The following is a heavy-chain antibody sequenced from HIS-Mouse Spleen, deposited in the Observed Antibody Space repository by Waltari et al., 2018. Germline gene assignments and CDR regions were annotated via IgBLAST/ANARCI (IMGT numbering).Heavy chain of an antibody. CDR2: IHYSGGT. CDR1: GGSISSSSYY. Sequence: QLQLQESGPGLVKPSETLSLTCTVSGGSISSSSYYWGWIRQPPGKGLGWIGSIHYSGGTYDNPSRKGRVTISVDTSKNQCSLKLSAVTAADTAVYYCAREIPYSSSWYDWYFDLWGRGTLVTVSS. D-gene: IGHD6-13*01. CDR3: AREIPYSSSWYDWYFDL. J-gene: IGHJ2*01. V-gene: IGHV4-39*07.